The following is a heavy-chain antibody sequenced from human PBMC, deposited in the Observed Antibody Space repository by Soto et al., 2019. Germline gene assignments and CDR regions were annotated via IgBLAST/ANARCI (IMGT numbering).Heavy chain of an antibody. CDR3: ARCGRHGNWFDL. J-gene: IGHJ5*02. Sequence: ASVKVSCKASGGTFSSYAISWVRQAPGQGLEWMGGIIPIFGTANYAQKFQGRVTITADESTSTAYMELSSLRSEDTAVYYCARCGRHGNWFDLWGQGTLVTVSS. CDR1: GGTFSSYA. CDR2: IIPIFGTA. D-gene: IGHD1-1*01. V-gene: IGHV1-69*13.